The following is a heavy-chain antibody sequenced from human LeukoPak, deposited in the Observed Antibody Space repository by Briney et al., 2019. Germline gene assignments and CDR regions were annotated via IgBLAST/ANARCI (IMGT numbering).Heavy chain of an antibody. D-gene: IGHD5-18*01. J-gene: IGHJ3*02. CDR3: ARDRGYNAFDI. Sequence: GGSPRLSCAASGFTFSSYSMNWVRQAPGKGLEWVSSISSSSSYIYYADSVKGRFTISRDNAKNSMYLQMNSLRADDTAEYYCARDRGYNAFDIWGQGTMVTVSS. V-gene: IGHV3-21*01. CDR1: GFTFSSYS. CDR2: ISSSSSYI.